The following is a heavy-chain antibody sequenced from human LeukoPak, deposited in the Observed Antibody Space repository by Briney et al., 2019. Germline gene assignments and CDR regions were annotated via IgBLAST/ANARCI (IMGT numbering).Heavy chain of an antibody. J-gene: IGHJ3*02. CDR3: ARVLIRYFDWLFPSDAFDI. CDR1: GFTFSDYY. Sequence: GGSLRLSCAASGFTFSDYYMSWIRQAPGKGLEWVSYISSSGSTIYYADSVKGRFTISRDNAKNSLYLQMNSLRAEDTAVYYCARVLIRYFDWLFPSDAFDIWGQGTMVTVSS. V-gene: IGHV3-11*04. D-gene: IGHD3-9*01. CDR2: ISSSGSTI.